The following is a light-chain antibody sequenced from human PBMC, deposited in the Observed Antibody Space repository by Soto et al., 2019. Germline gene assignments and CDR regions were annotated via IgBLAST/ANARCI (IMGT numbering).Light chain of an antibody. CDR1: YSNIGSNT. Sequence: QSVLAQPPSASGTPGQRVTISCSGSYSNIGSNTVNWYQHLPGTAPKLLIFFNNQPPSGVPDRFSGSKSGTSASLAISGLQAEDEADYYCATWDDSLNGYVVFGGGTKVTVL. J-gene: IGLJ2*01. CDR2: FNN. CDR3: ATWDDSLNGYVV. V-gene: IGLV1-44*01.